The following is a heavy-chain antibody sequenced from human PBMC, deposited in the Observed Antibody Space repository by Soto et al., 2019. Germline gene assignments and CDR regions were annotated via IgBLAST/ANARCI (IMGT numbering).Heavy chain of an antibody. V-gene: IGHV3-23*01. J-gene: IGHJ4*02. Sequence: GGSLRLSCAASGFTFSSYAMSWVRQAPGKGLEWVSAISGSGGSTYYADSVKGRFTISRDNSKNTLYPQMNSLRAEDTAVYYCAKDPRFGYYYFDYWGQGTLVTVSS. CDR2: ISGSGGST. CDR3: AKDPRFGYYYFDY. D-gene: IGHD3-22*01. CDR1: GFTFSSYA.